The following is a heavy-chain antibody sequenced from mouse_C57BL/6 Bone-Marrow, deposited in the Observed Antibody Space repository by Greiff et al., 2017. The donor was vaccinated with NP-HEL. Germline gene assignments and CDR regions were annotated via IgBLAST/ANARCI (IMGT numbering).Heavy chain of an antibody. J-gene: IGHJ4*01. CDR2: ISNLAYSI. V-gene: IGHV5-15*01. Sequence: EVKLVESGGGLVQPGGSLKLSCAASGFTFSDYGMAWVRQAPRKGPEWVGFISNLAYSIYYADTVTGRFTISRENAKNTLYLELSSLRSEDTAMYYCARTYDVYYYAMDYWGQGTSVTVSS. CDR1: GFTFSDYG. D-gene: IGHD2-14*01. CDR3: ARTYDVYYYAMDY.